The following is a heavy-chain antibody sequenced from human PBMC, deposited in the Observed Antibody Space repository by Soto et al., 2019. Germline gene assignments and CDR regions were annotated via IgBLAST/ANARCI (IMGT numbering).Heavy chain of an antibody. V-gene: IGHV4-61*01. Sequence: QVQLQESGPGLVKPSETLSLTCTVSGGSVSSGSYYWSWIRQPPGKGLEWIGYIYYSGSTNYNPSLKGRVTISVDTSKNQFSLKLSSVTAADTAVYYCAREGGSYYTTNYWGQGTLVTVSS. CDR2: IYYSGST. J-gene: IGHJ4*02. D-gene: IGHD1-26*01. CDR1: GGSVSSGSYY. CDR3: AREGGSYYTTNY.